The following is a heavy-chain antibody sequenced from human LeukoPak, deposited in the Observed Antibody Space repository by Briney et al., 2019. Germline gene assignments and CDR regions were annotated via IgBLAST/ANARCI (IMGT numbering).Heavy chain of an antibody. CDR3: AARPTSAAVAPSDF. V-gene: IGHV3-23*01. J-gene: IGHJ4*02. CDR1: GLTPSSCG. CDR2: ISGSGDGT. D-gene: IGHD6-19*01. Sequence: GGSLRLSCAASGLTPSSCGVSWVRQAPGKGLEWVSAISGSGDGTYYADSVKGRFTTSRDNSKSMLYLEMNSLRAEDTATYYCAARPTSAAVAPSDFWGQGTLVTVSS.